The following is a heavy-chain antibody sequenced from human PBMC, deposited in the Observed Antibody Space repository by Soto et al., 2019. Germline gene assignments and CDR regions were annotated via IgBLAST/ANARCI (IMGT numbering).Heavy chain of an antibody. J-gene: IGHJ4*02. D-gene: IGHD3-10*01. CDR3: ARGTAAGRYFDY. Sequence: SETLSLTCAVYGGSFSGYYWSWIRQPPGKGLEWNGEINHSGSTNYNPSLKSRVTISVDTSKNQFSLKLSPVTAADTAVYYCARGTAAGRYFDYWGQGTLVTVSS. CDR1: GGSFSGYY. V-gene: IGHV4-34*01. CDR2: INHSGST.